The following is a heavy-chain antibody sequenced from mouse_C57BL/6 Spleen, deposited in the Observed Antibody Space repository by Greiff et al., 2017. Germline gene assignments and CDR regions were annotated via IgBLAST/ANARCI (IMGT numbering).Heavy chain of an antibody. CDR1: GFSLTSYG. CDR3: ARKGDYSNLDAMDY. V-gene: IGHV2-2*01. J-gene: IGHJ4*01. D-gene: IGHD2-5*01. CDR2: IWSGGST. Sequence: QVQLQQSGPGLVQPSQSLSITCTVSGFSLTSYGVHWVRQSPGKGLEWLGVIWSGGSTDYNAAFISRLSISKDNSKSQVFFKMNSLQADDTAIYYCARKGDYSNLDAMDYWGQGTSVTVSS.